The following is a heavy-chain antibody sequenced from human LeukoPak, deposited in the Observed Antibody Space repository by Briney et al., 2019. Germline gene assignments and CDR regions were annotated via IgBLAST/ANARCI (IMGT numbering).Heavy chain of an antibody. J-gene: IGHJ6*02. V-gene: IGHV3-21*01. D-gene: IGHD7-27*01. CDR3: ARDDWGSDYYYYGMDV. CDR2: ISSSSSYI. CDR1: GFTFSSYS. Sequence: RGSLRLSCAASGFTFSSYSMNWVRQAPGKGLEWVSSISSSSSYIYYADSVKGRFTISRDNDKNSLYLKMNSLRAEDTAVYYCARDDWGSDYYYYGMDVWGQGTTVTVSS.